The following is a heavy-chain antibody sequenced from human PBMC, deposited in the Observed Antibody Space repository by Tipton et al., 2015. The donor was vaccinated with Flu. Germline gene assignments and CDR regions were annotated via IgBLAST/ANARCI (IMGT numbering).Heavy chain of an antibody. V-gene: IGHV4-38-2*02. CDR1: GYFISDGYY. CDR3: ATYSSASILDGTDP. D-gene: IGHD1-14*01. Sequence: GLVKPSETLSLTCTVSGYFISDGYYWGWIRQPPGKGLEWIGSIYQSGNTHYNPSLKSRVIISVDTSKNQFSLNLTSVTAADTAVYYCATYSSASILDGTDPWGQGILVTVSS. CDR2: IYQSGNT. J-gene: IGHJ5*02.